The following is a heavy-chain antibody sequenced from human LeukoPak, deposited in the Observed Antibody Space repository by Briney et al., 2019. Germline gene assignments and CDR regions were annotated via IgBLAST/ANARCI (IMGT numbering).Heavy chain of an antibody. Sequence: SETLSLTCSVSVDSASPYFWSWIRQPPGKGRGWIGYIYYSGTTNYNPSLNSRVTISIDTSQDQFSLKVNSVTAADTAVYYCARLTAGLYFDSWGQRKLVTVSS. J-gene: IGHJ4*02. CDR1: VDSASPYF. V-gene: IGHV4-59*02. CDR3: ARLTAGLYFDS. CDR2: IYYSGTT. D-gene: IGHD2-21*02.